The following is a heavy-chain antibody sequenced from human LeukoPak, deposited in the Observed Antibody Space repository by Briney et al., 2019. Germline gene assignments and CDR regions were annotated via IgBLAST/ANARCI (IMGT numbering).Heavy chain of an antibody. D-gene: IGHD3-22*01. CDR2: ISGSGDRT. J-gene: IGHJ4*02. CDR3: ARDRSRITMTVAVTRGYYFDY. Sequence: QSGGSLRLSCGASGFTFNSYAMNWVRQAPGKGLEWVSVISGSGDRTFYADSVKGRFTISRDNSKNTLYLQMNSLRAEDTAIYYCARDRSRITMTVAVTRGYYFDYWGQGTLVTVSS. V-gene: IGHV3-23*01. CDR1: GFTFNSYA.